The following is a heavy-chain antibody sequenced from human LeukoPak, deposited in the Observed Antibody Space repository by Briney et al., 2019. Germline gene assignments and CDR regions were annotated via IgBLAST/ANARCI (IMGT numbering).Heavy chain of an antibody. V-gene: IGHV4-61*05. D-gene: IGHD3-9*01. CDR2: IYYSGST. CDR1: GGSISSSSYY. J-gene: IGHJ6*02. Sequence: SETLSLTCTVSGGSISSSSYYWSWIRQPPGKGLEWIGYIYYSGSTNYNPSLKSRVTISVDTSKNQFSLKLSSVTAADTAVYYCARHIAGLSPDYYYGMDVWGQGTTVTVSS. CDR3: ARHIAGLSPDYYYGMDV.